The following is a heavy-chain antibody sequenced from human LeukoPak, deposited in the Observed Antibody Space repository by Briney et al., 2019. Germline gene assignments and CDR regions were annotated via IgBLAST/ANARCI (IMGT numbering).Heavy chain of an antibody. D-gene: IGHD2-21*02. CDR3: ARGLRKGDVVVTAGAFDI. J-gene: IGHJ3*02. V-gene: IGHV3-30*03. Sequence: GGSLRLSCAASGFTFSSYGMHWVRQAPGKGLEWVAVISYDGSNKYYADSVKGRFTISRDNSKNTLYLQMNSLRAEDTAVYYCARGLRKGDVVVTAGAFDIWGQGTKVTVSS. CDR2: ISYDGSNK. CDR1: GFTFSSYG.